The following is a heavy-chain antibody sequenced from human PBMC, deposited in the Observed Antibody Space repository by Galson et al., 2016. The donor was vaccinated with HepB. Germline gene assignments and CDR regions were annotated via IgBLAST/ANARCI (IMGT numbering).Heavy chain of an antibody. Sequence: SVKVSCKASGYTFTSYGISWVRQAPGQGLEWMGWISAFNGDTNYAPKLQGRVTMTTDTSTSTAYMELRSLRSDYTAVYYCALSWEGAFDIWGQGTMVTVSS. CDR3: ALSWEGAFDI. CDR2: ISAFNGDT. J-gene: IGHJ3*02. V-gene: IGHV1-18*01. D-gene: IGHD1-26*01. CDR1: GYTFTSYG.